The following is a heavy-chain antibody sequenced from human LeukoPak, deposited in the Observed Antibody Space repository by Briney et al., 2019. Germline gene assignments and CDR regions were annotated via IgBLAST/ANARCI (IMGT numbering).Heavy chain of an antibody. CDR3: ATGAYSSGHCDVFHS. Sequence: GGSLRLSCVASDFTIAHTWVDWVRQDPGEGMVWVSSINAYGSIRNYAESVKGRFTISRDNSKNTLYLQINSLISAAKAIYYYATGAYSSGHCDVFHSWGQGTIVTVSS. CDR2: INAYGSIR. V-gene: IGHV3-74*01. D-gene: IGHD3-22*01. J-gene: IGHJ3*02. CDR1: DFTIAHTW.